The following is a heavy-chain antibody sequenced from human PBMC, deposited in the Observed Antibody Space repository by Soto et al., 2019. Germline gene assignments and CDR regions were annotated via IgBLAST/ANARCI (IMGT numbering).Heavy chain of an antibody. Sequence: PGGSLRLSCAASGFTFSSYSMNWVRQAPGKGLEWVSSISSSSSYIYYADSVKGRFTISRDNAKNSLYLQMNSLRAEDTAVYYCARDPDNIWFGQSRYWGQGTLVTVS. CDR2: ISSSSSYI. J-gene: IGHJ4*02. CDR3: ARDPDNIWFGQSRY. D-gene: IGHD3-10*01. V-gene: IGHV3-21*01. CDR1: GFTFSSYS.